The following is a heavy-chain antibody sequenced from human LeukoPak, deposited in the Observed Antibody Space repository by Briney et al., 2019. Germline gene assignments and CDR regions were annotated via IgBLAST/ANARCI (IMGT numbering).Heavy chain of an antibody. Sequence: EASVKVSCKASGGTFSSYAISWVRQAPGQGLEWMGGINPNSGGTNYAQKFQGRVTMTRDTSISTAYMELSRLRSDDTAVYYCASGTPRNYVPDYWGQGTLVTVSS. CDR2: INPNSGGT. CDR1: GGTFSSYA. D-gene: IGHD1-7*01. CDR3: ASGTPRNYVPDY. J-gene: IGHJ4*02. V-gene: IGHV1-2*02.